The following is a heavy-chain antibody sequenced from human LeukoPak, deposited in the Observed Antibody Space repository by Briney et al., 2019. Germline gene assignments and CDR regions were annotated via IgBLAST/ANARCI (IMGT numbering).Heavy chain of an antibody. Sequence: GGSLRLSCAASGFTFSSYSMNWVRQAPGKGLEWVSYISSSSSTIYYADSVKGRFTISRDNAKNSLYLQMNSLRAEDTAVYYCARGILYYYYMDVWGKGTTVTVSS. V-gene: IGHV3-48*04. CDR2: ISSSSSTI. J-gene: IGHJ6*03. D-gene: IGHD2-21*01. CDR3: ARGILYYYYMDV. CDR1: GFTFSSYS.